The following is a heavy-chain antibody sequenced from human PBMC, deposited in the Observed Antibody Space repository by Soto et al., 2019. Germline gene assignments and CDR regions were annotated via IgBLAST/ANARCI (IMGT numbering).Heavy chain of an antibody. D-gene: IGHD5-18*01. J-gene: IGHJ4*02. CDR1: GGSISSYY. Sequence: QVQLQESGPGLVKPSETLSLTCTVSGGSISSYYWSWIRQPPGKGLEWIGYIYYSGSTNYNPSLKSRVTTSVDTSKNQFSLKLGSVPAADTAVYYCARTLYSYGPRFDYWGQGTLVTVSS. V-gene: IGHV4-59*01. CDR2: IYYSGST. CDR3: ARTLYSYGPRFDY.